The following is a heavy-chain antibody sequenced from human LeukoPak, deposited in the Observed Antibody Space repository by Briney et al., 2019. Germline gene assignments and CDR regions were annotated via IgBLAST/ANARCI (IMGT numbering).Heavy chain of an antibody. CDR3: ARDSADRRFSL. Sequence: GASVKVSCKASGGTFSNYAISWVRQAPGQGLEWMGWINPNSGGTNYAQKFQGRVTMTRDTSISTAYMELSRLRSDDTAVYYCARDSADRRFSLWGQGTLVTVSS. V-gene: IGHV1-2*02. CDR1: GGTFSNYA. D-gene: IGHD3-10*01. J-gene: IGHJ4*02. CDR2: INPNSGGT.